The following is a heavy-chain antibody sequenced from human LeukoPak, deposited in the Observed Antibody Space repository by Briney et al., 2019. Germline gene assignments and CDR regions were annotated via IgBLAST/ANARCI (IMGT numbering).Heavy chain of an antibody. V-gene: IGHV4-34*01. Sequence: SETLSLTCAVYGGSFSGYYWSWIRQPPGKGLEWIGEINHSGSTNYNPSLKSRVTISVDTSKNQFSLKLSSVTAADTAVYYCARVKTYYYDSSGYYASSAYFDYWGQGTLVTVSS. D-gene: IGHD3-22*01. CDR2: INHSGST. J-gene: IGHJ4*02. CDR3: ARVKTYYYDSSGYYASSAYFDY. CDR1: GGSFSGYY.